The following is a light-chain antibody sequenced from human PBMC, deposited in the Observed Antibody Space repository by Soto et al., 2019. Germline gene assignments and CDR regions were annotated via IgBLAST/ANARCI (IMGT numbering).Light chain of an antibody. Sequence: DIKMTQSPSSLSASVGDRVTITCRASQNIRTSLNWYQEKPGKAPKLLIYAASSSQSGVPSRFSGSGYGTDFTLTISSLQPEDFATYSCLQSYTTPLTVGGGTKVDTK. V-gene: IGKV1-39*01. CDR3: LQSYTTPLT. CDR2: AAS. CDR1: QNIRTS. J-gene: IGKJ4*01.